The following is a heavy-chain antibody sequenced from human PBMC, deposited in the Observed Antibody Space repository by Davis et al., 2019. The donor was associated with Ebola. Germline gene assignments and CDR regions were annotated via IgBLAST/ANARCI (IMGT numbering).Heavy chain of an antibody. CDR3: AKRRAAAHDY. D-gene: IGHD6-13*01. V-gene: IGHV3-23*01. Sequence: GESLKISCAASGFTFSSYAMSWVRQAPGKGLEWVSAISGSGGSTYYADSVKGRFTISRDNSKNTLYLQMNSLRAEDTAVYYCAKRRAAAHDYWGQGTLVTVSS. CDR1: GFTFSSYA. CDR2: ISGSGGST. J-gene: IGHJ4*02.